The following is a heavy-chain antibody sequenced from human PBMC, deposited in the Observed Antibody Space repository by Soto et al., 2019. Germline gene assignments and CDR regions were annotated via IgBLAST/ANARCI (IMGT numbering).Heavy chain of an antibody. J-gene: IGHJ6*02. CDR1: GFTFSSYA. V-gene: IGHV3-23*01. CDR2: ISGSGGST. D-gene: IGHD2-2*01. CDR3: ARCYAGPYYYYGMDV. Sequence: EVQLLESGGGLVQPGGSLRLSCAASGFTFSSYAMSWVRQAPGKGLEWGSAISGSGGSTYYADSVKGRFTISRANSKNTLYLQMNSLRAEDTAAYYCARCYAGPYYYYGMDVWGQGTTVTVSS.